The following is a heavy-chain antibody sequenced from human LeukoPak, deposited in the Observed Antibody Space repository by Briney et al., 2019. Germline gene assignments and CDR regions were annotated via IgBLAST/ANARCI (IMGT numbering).Heavy chain of an antibody. Sequence: SSETLSLTCTVSDDSISNYYWSCIRQPPGKGLEWIGYIYYSGSTTYNPSLKSRVTMSVDTSKNQFSLKLRSVTAADTALYYCARISNSSQWLAPGDYWGQGTLVTVSS. CDR2: IYYSGST. J-gene: IGHJ4*02. V-gene: IGHV4-59*01. CDR1: DDSISNYY. D-gene: IGHD6-19*01. CDR3: ARISNSSQWLAPGDY.